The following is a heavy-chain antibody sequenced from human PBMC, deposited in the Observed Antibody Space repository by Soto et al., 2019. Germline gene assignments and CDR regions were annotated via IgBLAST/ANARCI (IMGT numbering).Heavy chain of an antibody. V-gene: IGHV4-61*01. D-gene: IGHD3-10*01. CDR2: IYYSGSA. CDR1: GDSVTSVSDY. CDR3: ARGVGFGYYYYHMDL. J-gene: IGHJ6*02. Sequence: PSETLSLTCTVSGDSVTSVSDYFICIRQPPWKGLELIGYIYYSGSADYNPSLGSRVTISIDTSKNQFSLKLTSVTAADTAVYYCARGVGFGYYYYHMDLWGQGTTVTVSS.